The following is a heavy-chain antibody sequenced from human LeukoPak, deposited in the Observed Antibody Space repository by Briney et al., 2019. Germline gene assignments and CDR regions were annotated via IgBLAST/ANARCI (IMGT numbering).Heavy chain of an antibody. J-gene: IGHJ4*02. D-gene: IGHD1-26*01. Sequence: GGSLRLSCAASGFTFSSHWMTWVRQAPGKGLEWVANIKQDGSEKYYVDSVKGRFAISRDNAKNSLYLQVNSLRAEDTAVYYCVRARWGAFDYWGQGSLVIVSS. V-gene: IGHV3-7*03. CDR3: VRARWGAFDY. CDR1: GFTFSSHW. CDR2: IKQDGSEK.